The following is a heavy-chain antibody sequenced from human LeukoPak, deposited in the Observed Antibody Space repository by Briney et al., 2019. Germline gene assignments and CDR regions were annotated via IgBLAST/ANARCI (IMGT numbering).Heavy chain of an antibody. D-gene: IGHD5-12*01. CDR2: ISAYNGNK. V-gene: IGHV1-18*01. Sequence: ASVKVSCKASGYTFSSYGISWVRQAPGQGLEWMGWISAYNGNKNFAQEFQGRVTMTTDTSTSTASMELRSLRSDDTAVYYCARDQGIYNHRIIDSWGQGTLVTVSS. CDR1: GYTFSSYG. CDR3: ARDQGIYNHRIIDS. J-gene: IGHJ4*02.